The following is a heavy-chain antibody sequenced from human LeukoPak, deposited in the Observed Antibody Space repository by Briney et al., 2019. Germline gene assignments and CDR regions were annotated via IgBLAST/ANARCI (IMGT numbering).Heavy chain of an antibody. V-gene: IGHV1-2*02. Sequence: ASVKVSCKASGYTFTSYGISWVRQAPGQGLEWMGWINPNSGGTNYAQKFQGRVTMTRDTSISTAYMELSRLRSDDTAVYYCASSVTTVTTYWFDPWGQGTLVTVSS. CDR2: INPNSGGT. CDR1: GYTFTSYG. J-gene: IGHJ5*02. D-gene: IGHD4-17*01. CDR3: ASSVTTVTTYWFDP.